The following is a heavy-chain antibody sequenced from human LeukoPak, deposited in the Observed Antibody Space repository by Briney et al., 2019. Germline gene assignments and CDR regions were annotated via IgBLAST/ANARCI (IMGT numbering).Heavy chain of an antibody. CDR3: ARVWDIVVVPAATNWFDP. D-gene: IGHD2-2*01. CDR1: GYTFTSYG. Sequence: GASVKVSCTASGYTFTSYGISWVRQAPGQGLEWMGWISAYNGNTNYAQKLQGRVTMTTDTSTSTAYMELRSLRSDDTAVYYCARVWDIVVVPAATNWFDPWGQGTLVTVSS. CDR2: ISAYNGNT. V-gene: IGHV1-18*01. J-gene: IGHJ5*02.